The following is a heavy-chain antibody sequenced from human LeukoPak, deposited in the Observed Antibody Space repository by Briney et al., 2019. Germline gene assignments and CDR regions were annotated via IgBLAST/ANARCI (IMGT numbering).Heavy chain of an antibody. CDR3: VRDLVLVDTPGDDFDF. Sequence: GGSLRLSCAASGFPFSSYWMYWVRQAPGKGLVWVARINTNSRIITYADSVRGRFTISRDNAKNALSLQMNSLRAEDTAVYYCVRDLVLVDTPGDDFDFWGQGTLVTVSS. D-gene: IGHD2-8*02. CDR1: GFPFSSYW. J-gene: IGHJ4*02. CDR2: INTNSRII. V-gene: IGHV3-74*03.